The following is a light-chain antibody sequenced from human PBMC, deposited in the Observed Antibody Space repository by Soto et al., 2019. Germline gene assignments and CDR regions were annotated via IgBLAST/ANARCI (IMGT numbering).Light chain of an antibody. CDR1: QSVSIK. Sequence: EIVMAQYPATLSVSRGERATRSSRASQSVSIKLAWYQQKPGQAPRLLIYDTSTRATGIPARFSGSGSGTEFTLTISSLQSEDFAVYYCQQYNNWPPITFGQGTRLE. J-gene: IGKJ5*01. V-gene: IGKV3-15*01. CDR2: DTS. CDR3: QQYNNWPPIT.